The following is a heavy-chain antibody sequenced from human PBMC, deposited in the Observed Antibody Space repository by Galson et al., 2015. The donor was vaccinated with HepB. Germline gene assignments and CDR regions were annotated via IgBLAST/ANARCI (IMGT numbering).Heavy chain of an antibody. CDR1: GYSFTNFW. CDR2: IDPRDSYL. D-gene: IGHD5-12*01. J-gene: IGHJ6*02. Sequence: QSGAEVKKPGESLRLSCKGSGYSFTNFWINWVRQMPGKGLEWMGRIDPRDSYLIYSPSFQGHVTISVDKSINTAYLQWRSLQASDTATYYCARRSATSNRWGMDVWGQGTTVTVSS. V-gene: IGHV5-10-1*01. CDR3: ARRSATSNRWGMDV.